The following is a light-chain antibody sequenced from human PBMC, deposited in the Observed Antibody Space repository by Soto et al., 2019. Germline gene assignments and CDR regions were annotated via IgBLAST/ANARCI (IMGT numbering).Light chain of an antibody. V-gene: IGKV1-9*01. CDR1: QGISSY. CDR3: QQLNSYPLT. Sequence: DIPLTQSPSFLSASVGDRVTITCRASQGISSYLAWYQQKPGKAPKLLIYAASTLQSVVPSRFSGSGSGTEFTLTISSLQPEDFATYYCQQLNSYPLTFGGGTTVEIK. J-gene: IGKJ4*01. CDR2: AAS.